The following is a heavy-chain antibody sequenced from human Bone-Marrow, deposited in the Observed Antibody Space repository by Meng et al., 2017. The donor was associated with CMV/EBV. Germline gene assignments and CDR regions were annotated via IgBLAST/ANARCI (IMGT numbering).Heavy chain of an antibody. CDR3: AREGYGGNHYYYYYGMDV. J-gene: IGHJ6*02. CDR1: GYTFTSYA. CDR2: SNAGNGNT. D-gene: IGHD4-23*01. Sequence: ASVKVSCKASGYTFTSYAMHWVRQAPGQRLEWMGWSNAGNGNTNYAQKLQGRVTMTTDTSTSTAYMELRSLRSDDTAVYYCAREGYGGNHYYYYYGMDVWGQGTTVTVSS. V-gene: IGHV1-3*01.